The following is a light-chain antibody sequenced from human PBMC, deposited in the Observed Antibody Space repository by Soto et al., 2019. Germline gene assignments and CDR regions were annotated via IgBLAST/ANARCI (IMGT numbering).Light chain of an antibody. CDR3: QQYGTSPLMYT. CDR1: QSIINNY. CDR2: GAS. V-gene: IGKV3-20*01. Sequence: ESVLTQSPGSLSLSPGETATLSCRASQSIINNYLAWYQQKPGQAPRLLIYGASIMATGVPDRFSGSGSGTDFTLTITRLEAEDFAVYYCQQYGTSPLMYTFGQGNKLWVK. J-gene: IGKJ2*01.